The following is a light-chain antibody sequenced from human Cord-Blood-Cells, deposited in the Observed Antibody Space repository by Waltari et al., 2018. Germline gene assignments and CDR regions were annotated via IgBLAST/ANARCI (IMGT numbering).Light chain of an antibody. J-gene: IGKJ2*01. CDR2: DAS. Sequence: EIVLTQSPATLSLSPGERATLACSASQSVSSYVAWYQQKPGQAPRLLIYDASNRATGIPARFSGSGSGTDFTLTISSLEPEDFAVYYCQQRSNFGQGTKLEIK. CDR1: QSVSSY. CDR3: QQRSN. V-gene: IGKV3-11*01.